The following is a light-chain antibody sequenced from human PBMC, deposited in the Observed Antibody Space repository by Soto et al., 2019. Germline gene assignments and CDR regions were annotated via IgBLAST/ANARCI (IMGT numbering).Light chain of an antibody. Sequence: DIQMTQSPSSLSASVGDRVTITCQASQDITNYLNWYQQKPGQAPKLLIYDASNLETGVPSRFSGSGSGTDFTFTISSLQPEDIATYYCQQYDTLMYTFGQVTKLEIK. V-gene: IGKV1-33*01. CDR3: QQYDTLMYT. CDR2: DAS. J-gene: IGKJ2*01. CDR1: QDITNY.